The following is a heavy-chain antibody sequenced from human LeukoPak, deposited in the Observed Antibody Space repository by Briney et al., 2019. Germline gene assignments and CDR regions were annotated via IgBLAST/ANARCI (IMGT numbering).Heavy chain of an antibody. J-gene: IGHJ5*02. D-gene: IGHD3-3*01. CDR2: ISGSGGST. V-gene: IGHV3-23*01. CDR1: GFTFSSYA. CDR3: AKEEGRYYDFWSGYPGNWFDP. Sequence: GGSLRLSCAASGFTFSSYAMSWVRQAPGKGLEWVSAISGSGGSTYYADSVKGRFTISRDNSKNTLYLQMNSLRAEDTAVYYCAKEEGRYYDFWSGYPGNWFDPWGQGTLVTVSS.